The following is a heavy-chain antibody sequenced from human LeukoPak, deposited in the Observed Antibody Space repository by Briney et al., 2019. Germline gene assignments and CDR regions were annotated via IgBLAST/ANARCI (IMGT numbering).Heavy chain of an antibody. CDR3: ASSFPRRDDYISNYFDY. V-gene: IGHV3-48*03. CDR1: GFTFSSYE. J-gene: IGHJ4*02. D-gene: IGHD5-24*01. Sequence: GGSLRLSCAASGFTFSSYEMNWVRQAPGKGLEWVSYISSSGSTIYYADSVRGRFTISRDNAKNSLYLQMNSLRAEDTAVYYCASSFPRRDDYISNYFDYWGQGTLVTVSS. CDR2: ISSSGSTI.